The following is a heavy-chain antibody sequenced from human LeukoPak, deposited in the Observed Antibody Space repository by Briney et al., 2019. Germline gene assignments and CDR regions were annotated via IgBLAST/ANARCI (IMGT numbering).Heavy chain of an antibody. Sequence: ETSVKVSCKASGFTFTSSAMQWVRQARGQRLEWIGWIVVGSGNTNYAQKFQERVTITRDMSTSTAYMELSSLRSEDTAVYYCAARYCTNGVCYKGFDPWGQGTLVTVSS. CDR1: GFTFTSSA. V-gene: IGHV1-58*02. CDR2: IVVGSGNT. CDR3: AARYCTNGVCYKGFDP. D-gene: IGHD2-8*01. J-gene: IGHJ5*02.